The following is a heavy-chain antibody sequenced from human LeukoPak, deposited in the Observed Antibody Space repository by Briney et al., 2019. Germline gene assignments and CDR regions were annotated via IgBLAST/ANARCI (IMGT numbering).Heavy chain of an antibody. CDR1: GGTFSSYA. CDR3: AREGYYDILTGPMGDFDY. Sequence: GSSVKVSCKASGGTFSSYAISWVRQAPGQGLEWMGRIIPILGIANYAQKFQGRVTITADKSTSTAYMELSSLRSEDTAVYYCAREGYYDILTGPMGDFDYWGQGTLVTVSS. V-gene: IGHV1-69*04. D-gene: IGHD3-9*01. J-gene: IGHJ4*02. CDR2: IIPILGIA.